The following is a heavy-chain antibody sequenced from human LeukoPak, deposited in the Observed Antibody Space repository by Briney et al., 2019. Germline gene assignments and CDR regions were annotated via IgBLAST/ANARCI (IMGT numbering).Heavy chain of an antibody. D-gene: IGHD5-18*01. CDR2: INHSGST. Sequence: PSETQSLTCAVYGGSFSGYYWSWIRQPPGKGLEWIGEINHSGSTNYNPSLKSRVTISVDTSKNQFSLKLSSVTAADTAVYYCARGYSYGYLPRWFDPWGQGTLVTVSS. CDR1: GGSFSGYY. CDR3: ARGYSYGYLPRWFDP. J-gene: IGHJ5*02. V-gene: IGHV4-34*01.